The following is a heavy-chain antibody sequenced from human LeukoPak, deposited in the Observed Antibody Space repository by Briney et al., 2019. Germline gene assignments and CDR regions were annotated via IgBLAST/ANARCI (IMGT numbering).Heavy chain of an antibody. Sequence: SETPSLTCTVSGGSISSSSYYWGWIRQPPGKGLEWIGSIYYSGSTYYNPSLKSRVTISVDTSKNQFSLKLSSVTAADTAVYYCARRVVVVPAAMDWFDPWGQGTLVTVSS. CDR2: IYYSGST. V-gene: IGHV4-39*01. D-gene: IGHD2-2*01. CDR3: ARRVVVVPAAMDWFDP. CDR1: GGSISSSSYY. J-gene: IGHJ5*02.